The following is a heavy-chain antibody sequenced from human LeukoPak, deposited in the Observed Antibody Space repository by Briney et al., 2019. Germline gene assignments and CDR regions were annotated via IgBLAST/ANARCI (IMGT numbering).Heavy chain of an antibody. J-gene: IGHJ4*02. CDR3: ARTYGSGSLDY. CDR1: GFTFSNYA. CDR2: RSYDGSK. D-gene: IGHD2-15*01. Sequence: GGSLRLSCAASGFTFSNYAMHWVRQAPGKGLEWVAVRSYDGSKYYADSVRGRFTISRDNAKNSVYLQMNSLRAEDTAVYYCARTYGSGSLDYGGQGTLVTVSS. V-gene: IGHV3-30*04.